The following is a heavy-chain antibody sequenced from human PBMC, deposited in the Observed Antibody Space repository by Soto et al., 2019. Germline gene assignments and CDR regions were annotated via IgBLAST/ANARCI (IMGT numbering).Heavy chain of an antibody. D-gene: IGHD3-3*01. Sequence: ASVKVSSKAPGYTLTSYAMHWVRQAPGQRLEWMGWINAGNGNTKYSQKFQGRVTITWDTSASTAYMELSSLRSEDTAVYYCARDKGRFKTYYYYGMDVWGQGTTVTVSS. V-gene: IGHV1-3*01. J-gene: IGHJ6*02. CDR3: ARDKGRFKTYYYYGMDV. CDR1: GYTLTSYA. CDR2: INAGNGNT.